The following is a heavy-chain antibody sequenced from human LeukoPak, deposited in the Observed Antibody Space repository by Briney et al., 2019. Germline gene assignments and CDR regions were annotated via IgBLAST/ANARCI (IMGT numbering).Heavy chain of an antibody. V-gene: IGHV1-69*13. J-gene: IGHJ5*02. CDR3: AREANVPQPEDWFDP. D-gene: IGHD5-18*01. Sequence: GASVKVSCKASGGTFSSYAISWVRRAPGQGLEWMGGIIPIFGTANYAQKFQGRVTITADESTSTAYMELSSLRSEDTAVYYCAREANVPQPEDWFDPWGQGTLVTVSS. CDR2: IIPIFGTA. CDR1: GGTFSSYA.